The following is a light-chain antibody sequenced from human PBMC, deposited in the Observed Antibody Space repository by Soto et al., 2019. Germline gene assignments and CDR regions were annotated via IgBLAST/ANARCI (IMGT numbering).Light chain of an antibody. Sequence: QSVLNQPASVSGSPGQSITISCTGTSSDVGSYNLVSWYQQHPGKAPKLMIYEGSKRPSGVSNRFSGSKSGNTASLTISGLLAEDEADYYCCSYAGSSTFYIFGTGTKVTVL. CDR1: SSDVGSYNL. CDR2: EGS. J-gene: IGLJ1*01. CDR3: CSYAGSSTFYI. V-gene: IGLV2-23*01.